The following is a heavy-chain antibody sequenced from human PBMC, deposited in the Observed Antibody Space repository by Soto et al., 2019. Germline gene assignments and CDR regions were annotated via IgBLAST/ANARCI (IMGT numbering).Heavy chain of an antibody. CDR2: IYPTDSYT. CDR3: ARLSRASFALDV. D-gene: IGHD3-16*01. Sequence: GESLKISCKGSGYTFTSYWISWVRQVPGEGLEWMGAIYPTDSYTKYSPSFEGHVTISADKSISTAYLQWSSLKASDSAVYYCARLSRASFALDVWGQGTTVTVSS. CDR1: GYTFTSYW. J-gene: IGHJ6*02. V-gene: IGHV5-10-1*01.